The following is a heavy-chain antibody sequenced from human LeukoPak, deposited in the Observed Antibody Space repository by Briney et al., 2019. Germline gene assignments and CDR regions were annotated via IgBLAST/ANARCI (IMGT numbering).Heavy chain of an antibody. V-gene: IGHV3-43D*03. D-gene: IGHD3-10*01. CDR2: ISWDGGST. Sequence: GGSLRLSCAASGFTFDDYAMHWVRQAPGKGLEWVSLISWDGGSTYYADSVKGRFTISRDNSKNSLYLQMNSLRAEDTALYYCAKGSGYYYYHMDVWGKGTTVTVSS. CDR1: GFTFDDYA. J-gene: IGHJ6*03. CDR3: AKGSGYYYYHMDV.